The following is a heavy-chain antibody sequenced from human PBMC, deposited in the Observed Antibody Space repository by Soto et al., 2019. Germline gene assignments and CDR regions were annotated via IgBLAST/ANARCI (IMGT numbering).Heavy chain of an antibody. CDR2: ISWNSGSI. J-gene: IGHJ4*02. D-gene: IGHD6-19*01. V-gene: IGHV3-9*01. Sequence: PGGSLRLSCAASGFTFDDYAMHWVRQAPGKGLEWVSGISWNSGSIGYADSVKGRFTISRDNAKNSLYLQMNSLRAEDTALYYCAKTLTTIAVAGSPFDYWGQGTLVTVSS. CDR1: GFTFDDYA. CDR3: AKTLTTIAVAGSPFDY.